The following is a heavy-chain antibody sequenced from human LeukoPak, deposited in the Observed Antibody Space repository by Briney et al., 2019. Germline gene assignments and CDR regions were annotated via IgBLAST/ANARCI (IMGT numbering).Heavy chain of an antibody. V-gene: IGHV1-3*01. J-gene: IGHJ4*02. CDR1: GYAFTSYA. CDR3: ARDRKLLWFGY. D-gene: IGHD3-10*01. Sequence: ASVKVSCKASGYAFTSYAMHWVRQAPGQRLEWMGWINAGNGNTKYSQKFQGRVTITRDTSASTAYMELSSLRSEDTAVYYCARDRKLLWFGYWGQGTLVTVSS. CDR2: INAGNGNT.